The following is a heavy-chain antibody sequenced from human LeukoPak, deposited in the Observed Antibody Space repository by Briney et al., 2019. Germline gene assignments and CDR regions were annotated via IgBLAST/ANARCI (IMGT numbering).Heavy chain of an antibody. CDR3: ASDCSGGSCYWGNY. CDR1: GFTFSSYA. J-gene: IGHJ4*02. V-gene: IGHV3-30-3*01. Sequence: GGSLRLSCAASGFTFSSYAMHWVRQAPGKGLEWVAVISYDGSNKYYADSVKGRFTISRDNSKNTLYLQMNSLRAEDTAVYYCASDCSGGSCYWGNYWGQGTLVTVSS. CDR2: ISYDGSNK. D-gene: IGHD2-15*01.